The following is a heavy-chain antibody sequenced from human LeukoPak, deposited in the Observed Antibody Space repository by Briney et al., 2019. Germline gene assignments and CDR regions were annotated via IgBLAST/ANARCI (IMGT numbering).Heavy chain of an antibody. CDR2: IRYDGSNK. Sequence: GGSLRLSCAASGFTFSSYGMHWVRQAPGKGLGWVAFIRYDGSNKYYADSVKGRFTISRDNSKNTLYLQMNSLRAEDTAVYYCAKASGNGSGSYYRSGDYFDYWGQGTLVTVSS. CDR3: AKASGNGSGSYYRSGDYFDY. J-gene: IGHJ4*02. CDR1: GFTFSSYG. D-gene: IGHD3-10*01. V-gene: IGHV3-30*02.